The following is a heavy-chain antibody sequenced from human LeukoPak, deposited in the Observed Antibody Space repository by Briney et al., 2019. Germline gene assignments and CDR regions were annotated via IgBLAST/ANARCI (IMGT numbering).Heavy chain of an antibody. Sequence: ASVKVSCKASGYTFTHFGINWVRQAPGQGLEWMGWISPYNNNTNYAQKFRGRVTMTTDTSTSTAYMELRSLRSDDTAVYYCAREGSESDSGGWLYYYMDVWGKGTTVTVSS. CDR1: GYTFTHFG. J-gene: IGHJ6*03. V-gene: IGHV1-18*01. D-gene: IGHD1-26*01. CDR2: ISPYNNNT. CDR3: AREGSESDSGGWLYYYMDV.